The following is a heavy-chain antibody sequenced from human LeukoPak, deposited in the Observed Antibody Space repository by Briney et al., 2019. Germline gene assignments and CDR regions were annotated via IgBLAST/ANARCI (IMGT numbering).Heavy chain of an antibody. V-gene: IGHV3-30*02. Sequence: PGGSLRLSCAASGFTFSSYGMHWVRQAPGKGLEWVAFIRYDGSNKYYADSVKGRFTISRDNSKNTLYLQMNSLRAEDTAVYYCAKEPPELLPTVTTLGADYWGQGTLVTVSS. D-gene: IGHD4-17*01. CDR3: AKEPPELLPTVTTLGADY. J-gene: IGHJ4*02. CDR1: GFTFSSYG. CDR2: IRYDGSNK.